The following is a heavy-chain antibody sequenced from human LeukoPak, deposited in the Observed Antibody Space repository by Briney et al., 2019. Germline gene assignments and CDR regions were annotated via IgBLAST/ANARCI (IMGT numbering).Heavy chain of an antibody. CDR3: AKVVAWVDY. CDR2: ISDRGSST. V-gene: IGHV3-23*01. CDR1: GFTFSSYG. D-gene: IGHD2-15*01. J-gene: IGHJ4*02. Sequence: GGSLRLSCAASGFTFSSYGMSWVRQAPGKGLELVSGISDRGSSTYYADYVKGRFTISRDNSKNTMYLQMNSLRAEDTAVYYCAKVVAWVDYWGQGTLVTVSS.